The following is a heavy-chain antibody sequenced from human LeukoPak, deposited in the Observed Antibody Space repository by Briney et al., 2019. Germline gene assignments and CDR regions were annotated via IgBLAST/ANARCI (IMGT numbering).Heavy chain of an antibody. CDR2: INHSGSA. V-gene: IGHV4-34*01. Sequence: SETLSLTCAVYGGSFSGYYWNWIRQPPGEGLEWIGEINHSGSANYNPSLKSRVTISIDTSKNQFSLKLSSVTAADTAVFYCARGLSNSRRTLLGLDYWGQGALVTVSS. CDR1: GGSFSGYY. D-gene: IGHD2/OR15-2a*01. J-gene: IGHJ4*02. CDR3: ARGLSNSRRTLLGLDY.